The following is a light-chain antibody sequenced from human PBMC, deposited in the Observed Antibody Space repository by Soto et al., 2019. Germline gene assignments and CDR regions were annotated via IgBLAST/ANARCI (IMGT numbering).Light chain of an antibody. V-gene: IGKV3-11*01. Sequence: IVLTQSLATLSLSPGERATLSCRASQSVSSYLAWYQQKPGQAPRLLIYDASNRATGIPARFSGSGSGTDFTLTISSLEPEDFAVYYCQQRSNWRWTFGQGTKVDIK. CDR2: DAS. CDR1: QSVSSY. J-gene: IGKJ1*01. CDR3: QQRSNWRWT.